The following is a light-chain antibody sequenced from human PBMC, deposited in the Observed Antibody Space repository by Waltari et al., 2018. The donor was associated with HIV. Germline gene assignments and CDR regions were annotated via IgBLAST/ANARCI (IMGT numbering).Light chain of an antibody. V-gene: IGLV1-47*01. CDR3: AAWNDRLSGYV. CDR1: NSNIGRNY. J-gene: IGLJ1*01. Sequence: QSVLTQPPSASGTPGQRVTISCSGSNSNIGRNYVYWYQQLPGTAPNLPYYRINPRPSGGPGRSSGSESATSASLAISGLRSEDEADYYCAAWNDRLSGYVFGTGTKVTV. CDR2: RIN.